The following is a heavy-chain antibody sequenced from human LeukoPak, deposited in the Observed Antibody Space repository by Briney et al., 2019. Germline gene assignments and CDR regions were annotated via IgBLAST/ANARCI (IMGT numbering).Heavy chain of an antibody. J-gene: IGHJ4*02. CDR2: IGPTYGDT. V-gene: IGHV1-2*02. Sequence: ASVKVSCKTSGYTFTDYYIHWVRLAPGQGLELIGWIGPTYGDTNYGQKFQGRVTMTRDTPIRTAFMDLTSLTSDDTAVYYCVRDVHSSYDYWGQGTLVTVSS. D-gene: IGHD3-10*01. CDR1: GYTFTDYY. CDR3: VRDVHSSYDY.